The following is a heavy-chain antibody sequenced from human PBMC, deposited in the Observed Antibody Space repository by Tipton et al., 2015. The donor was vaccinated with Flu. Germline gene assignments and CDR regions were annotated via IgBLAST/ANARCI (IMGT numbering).Heavy chain of an antibody. CDR1: GFTFGDYY. J-gene: IGHJ4*02. V-gene: IGHV3-11*01. D-gene: IGHD3-10*01. Sequence: SLRLSCTGYGFTFGDYYMQWMRQAPGKGLEWLSHISKTGDAVYYAASVRGRFTISRDNARNSVYLHMTYLRVDDTAVYYCQSPAGSRSGTYVENWGQGTLVSVSS. CDR2: ISKTGDAV. CDR3: QSPAGSRSGTYVEN.